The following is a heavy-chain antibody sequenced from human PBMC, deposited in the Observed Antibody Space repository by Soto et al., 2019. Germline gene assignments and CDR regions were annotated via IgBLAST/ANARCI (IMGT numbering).Heavy chain of an antibody. CDR3: AKGRPGGGSLKFDY. J-gene: IGHJ4*02. V-gene: IGHV5-10-1*01. Sequence: GESLKISCKGSGYSFAGYWITWVRQKPGKGLEWMGRIDPSDSQTYYSPSFRGHVTISVTKSITTVFLQWSSLRAEDTAVYYCAKGRPGGGSLKFDYWGQGTLVTVSS. CDR1: GYSFAGYW. D-gene: IGHD2-15*01. CDR2: IDPSDSQT.